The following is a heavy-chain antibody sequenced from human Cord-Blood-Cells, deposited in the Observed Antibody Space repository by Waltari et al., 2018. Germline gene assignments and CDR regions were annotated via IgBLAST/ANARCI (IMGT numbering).Heavy chain of an antibody. V-gene: IGHV1-8*03. CDR2: MNPNSGNT. J-gene: IGHJ4*02. Sequence: QVQLVQSGAEVKKPGASVKVSCKASGYTFTRHDINWVRQATGQGLEWMGWMNPNSGNTGYAQKFQGRVTITRNTAISTAYMELSSLRSEDTAVYYCARAGDPPLYYFDYWGQGTLVTVSS. D-gene: IGHD7-27*01. CDR1: GYTFTRHD. CDR3: ARAGDPPLYYFDY.